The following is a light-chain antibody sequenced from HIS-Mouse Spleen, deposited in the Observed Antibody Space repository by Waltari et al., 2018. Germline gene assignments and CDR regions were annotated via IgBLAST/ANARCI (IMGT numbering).Light chain of an antibody. Sequence: QSALTQTRSVSGPPGQSVTIPCTGTSSEVGGYSYGSWYQQHPGKAPKLMIYDVSKRPSGVPDRFSGSKSGTTASLTISGLQAEDEADYYCCSYAGSYTFVVFVGGTKLTVL. J-gene: IGLJ2*01. CDR3: CSYAGSYTFVV. V-gene: IGLV2-11*01. CDR1: SSEVGGYSY. CDR2: DVS.